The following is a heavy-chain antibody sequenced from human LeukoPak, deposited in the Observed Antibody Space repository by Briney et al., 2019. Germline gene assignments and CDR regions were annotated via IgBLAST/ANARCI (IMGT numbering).Heavy chain of an antibody. D-gene: IGHD3-10*01. CDR1: GGSFSGYY. CDR3: ARIGKLYFDY. CDR2: INHSGST. V-gene: IGHV4-34*01. J-gene: IGHJ4*02. Sequence: NTSETLSLTCAVYGGSFSGYYWSWIRQPPGKGLEWIGEINHSGSTNYNPSLKSRVTISVDTSKNQFSLKLSSVTAADTAVYYCARIGKLYFDYWGQGTLVTVSS.